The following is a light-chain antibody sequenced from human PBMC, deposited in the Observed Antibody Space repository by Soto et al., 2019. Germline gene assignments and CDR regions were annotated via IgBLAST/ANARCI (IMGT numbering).Light chain of an antibody. Sequence: QSVLTQPPSVSAAPGQKVTISCSGSSSNIGNNYVSWYQQFPGTAPKLLIYDNNQRPSGIPDRFSGSKSGTSATLDITGPQTGDEADYFCGTWDTSLSAVVFGGGTKLTVL. CDR1: SSNIGNNY. CDR3: GTWDTSLSAVV. V-gene: IGLV1-51*01. J-gene: IGLJ2*01. CDR2: DNN.